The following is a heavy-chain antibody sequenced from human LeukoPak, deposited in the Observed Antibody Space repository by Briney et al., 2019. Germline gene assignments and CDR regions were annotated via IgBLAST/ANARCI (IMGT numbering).Heavy chain of an antibody. V-gene: IGHV1-18*01. CDR1: GYTFSIYG. J-gene: IGHJ3*02. CDR3: AREGWQWLVHAFDI. D-gene: IGHD6-19*01. CDR2: ISAYNGNT. Sequence: ASVKVSCKASGYTFSIYGFSWVRQAPGQGLEWMGWISAYNGNTNYAQKFQGRVTMTTDTSTSTAHMELRSLRSDDTAVYYCAREGWQWLVHAFDIWGQGTMVTVSS.